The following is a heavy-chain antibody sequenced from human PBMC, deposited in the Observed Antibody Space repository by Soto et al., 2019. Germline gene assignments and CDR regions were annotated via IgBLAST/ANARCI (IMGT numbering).Heavy chain of an antibody. J-gene: IGHJ4*02. Sequence: GESLKISCKGSGYSFAGYWTTWVRQKPGKGLEWMGRIDPSDSQTYYSPSFRGRVTISATKSITTVFLQWSSLRASDTAMYYCARQIYDSDTGPNFQYYFDSWGQGTPVTVSS. V-gene: IGHV5-10-1*01. CDR3: ARQIYDSDTGPNFQYYFDS. CDR1: GYSFAGYW. CDR2: IDPSDSQT. D-gene: IGHD3-22*01.